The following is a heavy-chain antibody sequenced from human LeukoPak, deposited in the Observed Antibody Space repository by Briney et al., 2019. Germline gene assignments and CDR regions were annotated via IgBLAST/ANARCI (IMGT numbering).Heavy chain of an antibody. D-gene: IGHD3-10*01. V-gene: IGHV3-21*04. CDR2: ISSSSSYI. CDR1: GFTFSSYS. J-gene: IGHJ4*02. Sequence: GGSLRLSCAASGFTFSSYSMNWVRQAPGKGLEWVSSISSSSSYIYYADSVKGRFTISRDNAKNSLYLQMNSLRAEDTAVYYCASRYGSGSYYRGWGQGTLVTVSS. CDR3: ASRYGSGSYYRG.